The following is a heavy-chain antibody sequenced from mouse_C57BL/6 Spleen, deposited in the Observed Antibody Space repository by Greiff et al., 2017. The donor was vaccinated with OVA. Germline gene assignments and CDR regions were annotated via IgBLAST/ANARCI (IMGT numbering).Heavy chain of an antibody. CDR2: IDPSDSET. J-gene: IGHJ2*01. Sequence: QVQLQQPGAELVRPGSSVKLSCKASGYTFTSYWMHWVKQRPIQGLDWIGNIDPSDSETHYNQKFKDKATLTVDKSSSTAHMQLSSLTSEDSAVYYCARWNYGRPDYWGQGTTRTVSS. V-gene: IGHV1-52*01. CDR3: ARWNYGRPDY. D-gene: IGHD1-1*01. CDR1: GYTFTSYW.